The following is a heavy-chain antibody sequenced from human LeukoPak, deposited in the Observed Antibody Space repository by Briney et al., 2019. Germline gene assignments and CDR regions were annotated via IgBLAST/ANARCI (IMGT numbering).Heavy chain of an antibody. D-gene: IGHD2-15*01. CDR2: IYTSGST. J-gene: IGHJ4*02. CDR1: GGSISSYY. CDR3: AGDYLGDCSGGSCYSGFDY. Sequence: PSETLSLTCTVSGGSISSYYWSWIRQPAGKGLEWIGRIYTSGSTNYNPSLTSRVTMSVDTSKNQLSLTLSSLTAPDPPVYYCAGDYLGDCSGGSCYSGFDYWGQGTLVTVSS. V-gene: IGHV4-4*07.